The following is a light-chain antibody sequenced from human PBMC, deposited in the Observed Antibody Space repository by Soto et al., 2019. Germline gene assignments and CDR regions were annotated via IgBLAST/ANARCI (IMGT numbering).Light chain of an antibody. V-gene: IGKV1-12*01. CDR1: QGISSW. Sequence: DLQMTQSPTSVSAAVGDRVTITCRASQGISSWLAWYQQKPVKAPKLLISAASSLQSGVPSRFSGSGSGTDFTLPISSLQPEDFAIYYCQQANNFPWTFGQGTKVDIK. CDR2: AAS. CDR3: QQANNFPWT. J-gene: IGKJ1*01.